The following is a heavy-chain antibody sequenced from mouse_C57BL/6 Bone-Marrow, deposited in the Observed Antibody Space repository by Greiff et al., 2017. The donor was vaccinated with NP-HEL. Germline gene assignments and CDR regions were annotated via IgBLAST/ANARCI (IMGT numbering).Heavy chain of an antibody. J-gene: IGHJ3*01. V-gene: IGHV1-81*01. CDR3: ARDGSSSRFAY. CDR2: IYPRSGNT. Sequence: VQLQQSGAELARPGASVKLSCKASGYTFTSYGISWVKQRTGQGLEWIGEIYPRSGNTYYNEKFKGKATLTADKSSSTAYMELRSLTSEDSAVYFCARDGSSSRFAYWGQGTLVTVSA. CDR1: GYTFTSYG. D-gene: IGHD2-3*01.